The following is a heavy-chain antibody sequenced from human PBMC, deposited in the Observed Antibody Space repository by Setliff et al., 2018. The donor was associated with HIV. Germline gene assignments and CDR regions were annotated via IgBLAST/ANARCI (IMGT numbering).Heavy chain of an antibody. Sequence: GGSLRLSCAASGFTFSNSWMTWVRQAPGKGLEWVGRIKTKTQRGTTDYAAPAKGRFIISRDDSKNTLYLQMNSLRSEDTAVYYCVTGVGSSSVDYWGQGTMVTVSS. CDR1: GFTFSNSW. D-gene: IGHD3-22*01. CDR2: IKTKTQRGTT. J-gene: IGHJ4*02. V-gene: IGHV3-15*01. CDR3: VTGVGSSSVDY.